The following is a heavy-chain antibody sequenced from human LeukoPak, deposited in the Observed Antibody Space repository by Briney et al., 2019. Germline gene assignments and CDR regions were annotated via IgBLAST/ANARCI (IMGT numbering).Heavy chain of an antibody. Sequence: PGGSLRLSCAASGFTFSDYYMTWIRQAPGKGLEWLSYISSSGAVTYYTDSVKGRFTMSRDNPKNTLYLQMNSLRAEDTAVYYCTRGKTSDCGGDCYGRDWGQGTLVTVSS. CDR3: TRGKTSDCGGDCYGRD. CDR2: ISSSGAVT. V-gene: IGHV3-11*01. J-gene: IGHJ4*02. CDR1: GFTFSDYY. D-gene: IGHD2-21*02.